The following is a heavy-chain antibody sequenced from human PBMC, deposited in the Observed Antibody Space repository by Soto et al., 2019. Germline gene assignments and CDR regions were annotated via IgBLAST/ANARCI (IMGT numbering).Heavy chain of an antibody. CDR2: INHSGST. V-gene: IGHV4-34*01. J-gene: IGHJ5*02. CDR3: ARDLRITMVRAVNLNWFDP. Sequence: SETLSLTCAVYGGSFSGYYWSWIRQPPGKGLEWIGEINHSGSTNYNPSLKSRVTISVDTSKNQFSLKLSSVTAADTAVYYCARDLRITMVRAVNLNWFDPWGQGTLVTLSS. CDR1: GGSFSGYY. D-gene: IGHD3-10*01.